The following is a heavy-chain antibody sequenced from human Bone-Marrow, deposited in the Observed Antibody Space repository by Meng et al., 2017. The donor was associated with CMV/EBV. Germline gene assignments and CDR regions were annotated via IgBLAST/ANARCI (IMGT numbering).Heavy chain of an antibody. CDR2: IYWDDDK. CDR3: AHKPRGSNEFDD. Sequence: SGPTLAKPTQTLTLTCTFSGFPLTTGVGVGWIRQPPGKALECLALIYWDDDKTYSPSLKGRLTITKDTSKNQVVLTMTNMDPVDTATYYCAHKPRGSNEFDDWGQGTLVTVSS. V-gene: IGHV2-5*02. D-gene: IGHD1-26*01. CDR1: GFPLTTGVG. J-gene: IGHJ4*02.